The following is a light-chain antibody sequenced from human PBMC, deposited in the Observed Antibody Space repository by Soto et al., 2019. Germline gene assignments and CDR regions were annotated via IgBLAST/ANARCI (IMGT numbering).Light chain of an antibody. V-gene: IGKV1-27*01. CDR2: AAS. Sequence: DIQMTQSPSSLSASVGDRVTITCRASQGISNYLAWYQQKPGKVPKLLIYAASTLQSGVPSRFSGSGSGTDFTLTNSSLQPEDVATYYCQKYNSAPPSFGGGTKVEIK. CDR1: QGISNY. J-gene: IGKJ4*01. CDR3: QKYNSAPPS.